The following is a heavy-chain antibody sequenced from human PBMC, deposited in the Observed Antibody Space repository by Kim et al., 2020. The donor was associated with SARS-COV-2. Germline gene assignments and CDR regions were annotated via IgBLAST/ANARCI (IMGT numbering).Heavy chain of an antibody. CDR3: ATFGGIAAADEIDY. D-gene: IGHD6-13*01. V-gene: IGHV1-46*01. J-gene: IGHJ4*02. Sequence: AQKFQGRVTMTRETSTSTVYMELSSLRSEDTAVYYCATFGGIAAADEIDYWGQGTLVTVSS.